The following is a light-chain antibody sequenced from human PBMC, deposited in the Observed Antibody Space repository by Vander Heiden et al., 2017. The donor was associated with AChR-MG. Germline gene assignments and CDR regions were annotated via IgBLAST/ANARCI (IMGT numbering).Light chain of an antibody. Sequence: DIQMTQSPSTLSASVGDRVTITCRASQSISNWLAWYQQKPGKAPKLLVYKASSLQSGVPSRFSGSGSGTEFTLTISSLQPDDFATYYCQQAYRYFLFGQGTKVEIE. J-gene: IGKJ1*01. CDR2: KAS. CDR1: QSISNW. CDR3: QQAYRYFL. V-gene: IGKV1-5*03.